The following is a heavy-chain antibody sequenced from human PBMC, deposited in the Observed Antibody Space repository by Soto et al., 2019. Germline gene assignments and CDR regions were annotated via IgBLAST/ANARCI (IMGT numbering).Heavy chain of an antibody. CDR3: ARDRRRYCGGDCYLNWFDS. CDR2: IYTSGST. CDR1: GDSISSYY. V-gene: IGHV4-4*07. D-gene: IGHD2-21*02. Sequence: ASETLSLTCTVSGDSISSYYWSWIRQPAGKGLEWIGRIYTSGSTNYNPSLKSRVTMSIDTSKSQFSLKLSSVTAADTAVYYCARDRRRYCGGDCYLNWFDSWGQGTLVTVSS. J-gene: IGHJ5*01.